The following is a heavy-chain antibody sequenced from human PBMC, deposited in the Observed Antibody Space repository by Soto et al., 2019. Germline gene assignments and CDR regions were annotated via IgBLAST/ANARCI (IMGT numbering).Heavy chain of an antibody. CDR1: GYTFTSYG. J-gene: IGHJ6*02. CDR3: ARDLGQIRTGGYCSSTSCPNSYGMDV. Sequence: ASVKVSCKASGYTFTSYGISWVRQAPGQGLEWMGWISAYNGNTNYAQKLQGRVTMTTDTSTSTAYMELRSLRSDDTAVYCCARDLGQIRTGGYCSSTSCPNSYGMDVWGQGTTVTISS. CDR2: ISAYNGNT. V-gene: IGHV1-18*01. D-gene: IGHD2-2*01.